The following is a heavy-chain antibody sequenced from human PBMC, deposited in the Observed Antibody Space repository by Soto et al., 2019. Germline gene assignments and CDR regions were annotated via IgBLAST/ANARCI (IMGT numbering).Heavy chain of an antibody. J-gene: IGHJ6*02. Sequence: ASVKVSCKASGYAFTSYDINWVRQATGQGLEWMGWMNPNSGNTSYAQKFQGRVTMTRNTSISTAYMELGSLRSEDTAVYYCARDGERDTGLNFYYYLHGMDAWGQGTRVTVSS. CDR2: MNPNSGNT. V-gene: IGHV1-8*01. D-gene: IGHD1-1*01. CDR1: GYAFTSYD. CDR3: ARDGERDTGLNFYYYLHGMDA.